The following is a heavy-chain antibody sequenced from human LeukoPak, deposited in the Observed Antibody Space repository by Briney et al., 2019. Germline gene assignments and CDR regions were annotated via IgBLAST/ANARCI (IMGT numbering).Heavy chain of an antibody. CDR1: GGSFSGYY. Sequence: NASETLSLTCAVYGGSFSGYYWSWIRQPPGKGLEWIGEINHSGSTNYNPSLKSRVTISVDTSKNQFSLKLSSVTAADTAVYYCARGRGQQLYYYYYYGMDVWGQGTTVTVSS. CDR3: ARGRGQQLYYYYYYGMDV. J-gene: IGHJ6*02. D-gene: IGHD6-13*01. CDR2: INHSGST. V-gene: IGHV4-34*01.